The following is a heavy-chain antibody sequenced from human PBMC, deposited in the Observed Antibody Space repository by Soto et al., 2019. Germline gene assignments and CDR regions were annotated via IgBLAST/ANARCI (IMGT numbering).Heavy chain of an antibody. J-gene: IGHJ4*02. V-gene: IGHV3-7*01. CDR2: IKQDGSDK. CDR3: AREKHSSSYYYVY. Sequence: GGSLRLSCAASGFTFSSYWMSWVRQAPGKGLEWVANIKQDGSDKYYVDSVKGRFTISGDNAKNSLYLQMNSLRAEDSAVYYCAREKHSSSYYYVYWGQGTLVTVSS. CDR1: GFTFSSYW. D-gene: IGHD3-22*01.